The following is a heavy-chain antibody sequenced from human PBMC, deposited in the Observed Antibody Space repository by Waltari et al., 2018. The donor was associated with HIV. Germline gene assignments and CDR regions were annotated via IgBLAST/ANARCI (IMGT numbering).Heavy chain of an antibody. CDR2: IIPILGTT. CDR1: GDSFSIYP. CDR3: ARGSVVAVTTTFDY. D-gene: IGHD2-21*02. J-gene: IGHJ4*02. V-gene: IGHV1-69*01. Sequence: QVQLVQSGAEVKKPGSSVKVSCRASGDSFSIYPFNWVRQAPGQWLEWMGEIIPILGTTKYAQKFQGRVTITADDSTSTAYMELSSLRSADTAVYYCARGSVVAVTTTFDYWGQGTLVTVSS.